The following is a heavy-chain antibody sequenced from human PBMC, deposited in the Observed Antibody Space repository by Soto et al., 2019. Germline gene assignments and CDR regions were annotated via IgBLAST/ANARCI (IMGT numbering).Heavy chain of an antibody. CDR3: VIEECLVAANSEFYY. J-gene: IGHJ6*01. D-gene: IGHD1-26*01. CDR2: ISNDGNRK. CDR1: GFSLSSYA. V-gene: IGHV3-30-3*01. Sequence: GGSVRLSCAAFGFSLSSYAMHWVRQAPGKELDWVAVISNDGNRKYYADSVKGRFTISRDNSKNTLDLQMNSLRAEDTAVYYCVIEECLVAANSEFYY.